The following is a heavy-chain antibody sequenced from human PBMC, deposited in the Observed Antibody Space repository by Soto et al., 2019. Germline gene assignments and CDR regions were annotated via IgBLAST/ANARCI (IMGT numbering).Heavy chain of an antibody. J-gene: IGHJ4*02. CDR1: GFTFSSYW. CDR2: INSDGSST. CDR3: TRAVGLWSSLHYFDY. V-gene: IGHV3-74*01. Sequence: EVQLVESGGGLVQPGGSLRLSCAASGFTFSSYWMHWVRQAPGKGLVWVSRINSDGSSTSYADSVKGRFTISRDNAKNTLYLQMNSLRAEDTAVYYCTRAVGLWSSLHYFDYWGQGTLVTVSS. D-gene: IGHD5-18*01.